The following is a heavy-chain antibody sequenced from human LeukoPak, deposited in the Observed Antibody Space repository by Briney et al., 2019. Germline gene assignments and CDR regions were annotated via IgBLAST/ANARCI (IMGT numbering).Heavy chain of an antibody. Sequence: GESLKISCKGSGYSFTSYWIGWVRQMPGKGLEWMGIIYPGDSDTRYSPSFQGQVTISADKSISTAYLQWSSLKASDTAMYYCARGLNGYGPYKTNWFDPWGQGTLVTVSS. CDR3: ARGLNGYGPYKTNWFDP. D-gene: IGHD5-18*01. J-gene: IGHJ5*02. V-gene: IGHV5-51*01. CDR2: IYPGDSDT. CDR1: GYSFTSYW.